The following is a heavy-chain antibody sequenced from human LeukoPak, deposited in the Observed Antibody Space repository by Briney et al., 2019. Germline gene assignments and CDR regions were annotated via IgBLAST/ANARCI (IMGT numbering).Heavy chain of an antibody. D-gene: IGHD4-23*01. J-gene: IGHJ4*02. CDR3: ATTSMTTVVSFDY. CDR2: IYHSGST. V-gene: IGHV4-4*02. CDR1: GGSISSSNW. Sequence: PSGTLSLTCAVSGGSISSSNWWSWVRQPPGKGLEWIGEIYHSGSTNYDPSLKSRVTISVDKSKNQFSLKLSSVTAADTAVYYCATTSMTTVVSFDYWGQGTLVTVSS.